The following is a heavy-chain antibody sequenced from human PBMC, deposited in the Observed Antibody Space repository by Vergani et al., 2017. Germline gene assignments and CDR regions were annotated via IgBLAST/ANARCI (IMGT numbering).Heavy chain of an antibody. Sequence: QVQLQQWGAGLLKPSETLSLTCAVYGGSFSGYYWSWIRQPPGKGLEWIGEINHSGSTNYNPSLKSRVTIAVDTSKTQFSLKLSSVTAADTAVYYCARGGDVLRYFDWATSLDWFDPWGQGTLVTVSS. CDR2: INHSGST. J-gene: IGHJ5*02. CDR1: GGSFSGYY. CDR3: ARGGDVLRYFDWATSLDWFDP. D-gene: IGHD3-9*01. V-gene: IGHV4-34*01.